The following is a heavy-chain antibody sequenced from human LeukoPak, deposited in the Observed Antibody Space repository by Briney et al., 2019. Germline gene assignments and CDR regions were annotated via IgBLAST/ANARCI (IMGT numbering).Heavy chain of an antibody. V-gene: IGHV1-69*04. D-gene: IGHD3-22*01. J-gene: IGHJ4*02. CDR2: IIPILGIA. CDR1: GGTFSSYA. CDR3: ARERFDSSGNYFHY. Sequence: TVKVSCRASGGTFSSYAISWVRQAPGQGLEWMGRIIPILGIANYAQKFQGRVTITADKSTSTAYMELSSLRSEDTAVYYCARERFDSSGNYFHYWGQGTLVTVSS.